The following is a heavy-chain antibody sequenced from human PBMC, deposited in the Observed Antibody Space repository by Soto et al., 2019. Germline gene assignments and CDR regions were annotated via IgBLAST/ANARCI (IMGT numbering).Heavy chain of an antibody. Sequence: PSQTLSLTCAISGDSVSNIDAVWNWIRHSPSRGLEWLGRTYYRSRWHNEYALSVKSRMTINPDTSRNQFSLQLSSVTPEDTAVYYCSRLVGHSWLYYWGQGTLVPVSS. V-gene: IGHV6-1*01. CDR3: SRLVGHSWLYY. CDR1: GDSVSNIDAV. J-gene: IGHJ4*02. D-gene: IGHD6-13*01. CDR2: TYYRSRWHN.